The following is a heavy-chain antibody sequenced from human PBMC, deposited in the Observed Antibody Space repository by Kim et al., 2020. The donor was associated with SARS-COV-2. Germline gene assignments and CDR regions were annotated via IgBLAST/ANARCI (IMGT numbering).Heavy chain of an antibody. J-gene: IGHJ4*02. CDR3: ARDFSHYDILTGSTPQTVD. D-gene: IGHD3-9*01. CDR1: GYTFTSYG. V-gene: IGHV1-18*01. Sequence: ASVKVSCKASGYTFTSYGISWVRQAPGQGLEWMGWISAYNGNTNYAQKLQGRVTMTTDTSTSTAYMELRSLRSDDTAVYYCARDFSHYDILTGSTPQTVDWGQGTLVTVSS. CDR2: ISAYNGNT.